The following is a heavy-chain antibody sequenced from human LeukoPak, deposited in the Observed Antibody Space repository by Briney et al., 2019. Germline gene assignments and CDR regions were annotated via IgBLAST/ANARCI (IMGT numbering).Heavy chain of an antibody. CDR1: GGSISNYY. D-gene: IGHD5-18*01. V-gene: IGHV4-59*01. CDR3: ARTTEGGYTYDYFYYYYMDV. J-gene: IGHJ6*03. CDR2: IYYSGST. Sequence: SETLSLTCTVSGGSISNYYWSWIRQPPGKGLEWIGDIYYSGSTNYIPSLKSRVTISVDTSKNQFSLKLSSVTAADTAVYYCARTTEGGYTYDYFYYYYMDVWGKGTTVTISS.